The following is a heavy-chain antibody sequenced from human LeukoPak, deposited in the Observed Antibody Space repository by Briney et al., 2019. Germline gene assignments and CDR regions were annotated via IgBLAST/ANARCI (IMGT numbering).Heavy chain of an antibody. Sequence: PGGSLRLSCAASGFTFSSYGMHWVRQAPGKGLVWVAVISYDGSNKYYADSVKGRFTISRDNSKNTLYLQMNSLRAEDTAVYYCAKGIMDVWGQGTTVTVSS. CDR2: ISYDGSNK. CDR1: GFTFSSYG. J-gene: IGHJ6*02. CDR3: AKGIMDV. V-gene: IGHV3-30*18.